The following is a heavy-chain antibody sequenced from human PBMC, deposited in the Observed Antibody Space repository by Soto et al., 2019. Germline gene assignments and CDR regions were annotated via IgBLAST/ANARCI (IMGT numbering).Heavy chain of an antibody. D-gene: IGHD3-3*01. CDR2: ISGSGGST. CDR1: GFTFSSYA. V-gene: IGHV3-23*01. J-gene: IGHJ4*02. CDR3: ANDGSYDFWSGPYPPSDY. Sequence: GGSLRLSCAASGFTFSSYAMSWVRQAPGKGLEWVSAISGSGGSTYYADSVKGRFTISRDNSKNTLYLQMNSLRAEDTAVYYSANDGSYDFWSGPYPPSDYSGQGTLVTVSS.